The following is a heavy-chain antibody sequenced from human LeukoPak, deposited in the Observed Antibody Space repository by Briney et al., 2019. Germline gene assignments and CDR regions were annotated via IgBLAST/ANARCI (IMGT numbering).Heavy chain of an antibody. Sequence: KDGESLKISCKGSGYSFTSYWIGWVRQMPGKGLEWMGIIYPGDSDTRYSPSFQGHVTISTDKSLSTAYLQWSSLKASDTAIYYCARQELATDTVPFDLWGQGTMITVSS. CDR3: ARQELATDTVPFDL. J-gene: IGHJ3*01. D-gene: IGHD1-7*01. CDR1: GYSFTSYW. V-gene: IGHV5-51*01. CDR2: IYPGDSDT.